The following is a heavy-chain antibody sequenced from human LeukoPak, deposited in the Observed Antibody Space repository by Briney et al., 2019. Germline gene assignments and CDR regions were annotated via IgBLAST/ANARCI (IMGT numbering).Heavy chain of an antibody. D-gene: IGHD3/OR15-3a*01. CDR1: GFTLSSYA. CDR2: TSSSDSGK. J-gene: IGHJ4*02. Sequence: GGSLRLSCVVSGFTLSSYAMSWVRQAPGKGLEWVAATSSSDSGKYHADSVRGRFTISRDDSKNTVYLQMNSLRIEDTAVYYCTAWTDLYEYWGQGTLVTVSS. V-gene: IGHV3-23*01. CDR3: TAWTDLYEY.